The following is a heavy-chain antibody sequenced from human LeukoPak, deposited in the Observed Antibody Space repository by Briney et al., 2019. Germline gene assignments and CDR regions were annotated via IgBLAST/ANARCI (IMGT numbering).Heavy chain of an antibody. CDR1: GFTFSSHA. CDR3: AKGHYYGSGSLDY. Sequence: GGSLRLSCVASGFTFSSHAMHWVRQAPGKGLEWVSAIGGRDGSTYYADSVKGRFTISRDNSKNTLYVQMNSLRAEDTAVYYCAKGHYYGSGSLDYWGQGTLVTVSS. CDR2: IGGRDGST. V-gene: IGHV3-23*01. J-gene: IGHJ4*02. D-gene: IGHD3-10*01.